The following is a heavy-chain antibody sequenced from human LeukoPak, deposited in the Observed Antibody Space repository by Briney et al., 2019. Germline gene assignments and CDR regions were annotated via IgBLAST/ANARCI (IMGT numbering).Heavy chain of an antibody. J-gene: IGHJ4*02. Sequence: PGGALRLSFAAPGFNFSSYWMHLVRPAPGKGLVWVSRINSDGSSTSYADSVKGRVTISRDNAKNTLYLQMNSLRAEDTAVYYCARGFSGYDYWGQGTLVTVSS. V-gene: IGHV3-74*01. CDR1: GFNFSSYW. D-gene: IGHD5-12*01. CDR2: INSDGSST. CDR3: ARGFSGYDY.